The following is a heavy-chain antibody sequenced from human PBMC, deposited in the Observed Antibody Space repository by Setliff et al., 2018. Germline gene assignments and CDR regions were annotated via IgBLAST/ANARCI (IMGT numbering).Heavy chain of an antibody. V-gene: IGHV1-69*05. CDR3: ARERGSYDSSTHYTYYFDY. Sequence: GASVKVSCKASGGTFRNYGISWVRQAPGQGLDWMGGIIPIFGTANYAQKFQGRVTITTDDSTNTAYMELSSLRSEDTAVYFCARERGSYDSSTHYTYYFDYWGQGTLVTAPQ. J-gene: IGHJ4*02. D-gene: IGHD3-22*01. CDR2: IIPIFGTA. CDR1: GGTFRNYG.